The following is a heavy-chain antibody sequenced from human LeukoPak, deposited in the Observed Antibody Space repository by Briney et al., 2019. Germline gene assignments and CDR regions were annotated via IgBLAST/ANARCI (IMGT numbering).Heavy chain of an antibody. J-gene: IGHJ4*02. CDR3: ASLDDSSGYLEPTVDY. D-gene: IGHD3-22*01. CDR1: GFTGSSNY. CDR2: ISYDGSNK. Sequence: GGYLRRYCAASGFTGSSNYRSWVRHAQGHGLVWVAVISYDGSNKYYADSVKGRFTISRDNSKNTLYLQMNSLRAEDTAVYYCASLDDSSGYLEPTVDYWGQGTLVTVSS. V-gene: IGHV3-30*03.